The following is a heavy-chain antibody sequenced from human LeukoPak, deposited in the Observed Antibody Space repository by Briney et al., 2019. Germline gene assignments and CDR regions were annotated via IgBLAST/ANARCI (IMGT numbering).Heavy chain of an antibody. J-gene: IGHJ4*02. D-gene: IGHD3-16*01. Sequence: GGSLRLSCAASGFTFSSYAMSWVRQAPGKGLEWVSAISGSGGSTYYADSVKGRFTISRDNSKNTLCLQMNSLRAEDTAVYYCAKDRYFGLRTSGIDYWGQGTLVTVSS. CDR2: ISGSGGST. V-gene: IGHV3-23*01. CDR3: AKDRYFGLRTSGIDY. CDR1: GFTFSSYA.